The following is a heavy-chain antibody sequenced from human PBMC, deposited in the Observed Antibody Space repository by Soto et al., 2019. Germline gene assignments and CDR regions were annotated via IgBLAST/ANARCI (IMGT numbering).Heavy chain of an antibody. CDR1: GFTFSSYS. D-gene: IGHD3-3*01. CDR2: ISSSSSTI. CDR3: ARRMHYDFWSGSPLRITLRPNYDDYTGYYNVPG. J-gene: IGHJ1*01. V-gene: IGHV3-48*02. Sequence: EVQLVESGGGLVQPGGSLRLSCAASGFTFSSYSMNWVRQAPGKGLEWVSYISSSSSTIYYADSVKGRFTISRDNAKNSLYLQLNSLRDEDTAVYYRARRMHYDFWSGSPLRITLRPNYDDYTGYYNVPGWGQGTMVTVSS.